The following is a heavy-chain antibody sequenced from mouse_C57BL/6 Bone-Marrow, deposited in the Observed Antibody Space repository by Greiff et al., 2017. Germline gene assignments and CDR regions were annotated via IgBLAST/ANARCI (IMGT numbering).Heavy chain of an antibody. J-gene: IGHJ3*01. D-gene: IGHD2-5*01. Sequence: QVPLQQPGAELVKPGASVKLSCKASGYTFTSYWMQWVKQRPGQGLEWIGEIDPSDSYTNYNQKFKGKATLTVDTSSSTTYMQLSSLTSEDSAVYYCAVSLAYYSNSWFAYWGQGTLVTVSA. CDR2: IDPSDSYT. V-gene: IGHV1-50*01. CDR3: AVSLAYYSNSWFAY. CDR1: GYTFTSYW.